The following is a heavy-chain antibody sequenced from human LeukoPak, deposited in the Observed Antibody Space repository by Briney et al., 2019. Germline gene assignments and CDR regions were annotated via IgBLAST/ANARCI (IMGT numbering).Heavy chain of an antibody. V-gene: IGHV4-59*01. J-gene: IGHJ6*02. CDR2: IYYSGST. D-gene: IGHD1-26*01. Sequence: SETLSLTCTVSGGSISSYYWSWIRQPPGKGLEWIGYIYYSGSTNYNPPLKSRVTISVDTSKNQFSLKLSSVTAADTAVYYCARVSWGVGATKGMDVWGQGTTVTVSS. CDR1: GGSISSYY. CDR3: ARVSWGVGATKGMDV.